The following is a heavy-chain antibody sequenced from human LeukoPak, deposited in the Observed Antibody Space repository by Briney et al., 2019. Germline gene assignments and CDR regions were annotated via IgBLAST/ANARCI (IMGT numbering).Heavy chain of an antibody. CDR3: ARWGTYASTSNWFDP. V-gene: IGHV4-39*07. Sequence: PSETLSFTCNVSGDSISRSRHFWAWIRQSPGRGLEWIGYIYNSGSTYYNPSLKSRVTISVDTSKNQFSLRLSSVTAADTAVYYCARWGTYASTSNWFDPWGQGTLVTVSS. D-gene: IGHD2-2*01. CDR2: IYNSGST. CDR1: GDSISRSRHF. J-gene: IGHJ5*02.